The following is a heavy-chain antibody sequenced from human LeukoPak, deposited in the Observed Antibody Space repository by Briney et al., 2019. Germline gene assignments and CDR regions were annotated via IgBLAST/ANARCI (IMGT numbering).Heavy chain of an antibody. D-gene: IGHD6-6*01. J-gene: IGHJ6*03. CDR2: INHSGST. CDR3: ARDFSSSSSVYYYYYMDV. V-gene: IGHV4-34*01. Sequence: SETLSLTCAVYGGSFSGYYWSWIRQPPGKGLEWIGEINHSGSTNYNPSPKSRLTISVDSSKNHFSLKLSSVTAADTAVYYCARDFSSSSSVYYYYYMDVWGKGTTVTVSS. CDR1: GGSFSGYY.